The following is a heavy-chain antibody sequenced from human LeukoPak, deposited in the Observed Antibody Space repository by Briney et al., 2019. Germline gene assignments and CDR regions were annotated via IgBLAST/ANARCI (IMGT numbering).Heavy chain of an antibody. Sequence: ASVKVSCKASGYTFTGYYMHWVRQAPGQGLEWMGWLNPNSGGTNYAQKFQGWVTMTRDTSISTAYMELSRLRSDDTAVYYRARSVTMVRGVIISPPGYWGQGTLVTVSS. J-gene: IGHJ4*02. CDR3: ARSVTMVRGVIISPPGY. CDR2: LNPNSGGT. D-gene: IGHD3-10*01. V-gene: IGHV1-2*04. CDR1: GYTFTGYY.